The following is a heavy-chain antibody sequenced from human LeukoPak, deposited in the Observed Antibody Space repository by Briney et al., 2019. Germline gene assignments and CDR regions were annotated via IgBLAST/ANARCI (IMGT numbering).Heavy chain of an antibody. V-gene: IGHV4-34*01. CDR2: IYYSART. CDR3: ARVGYSSSIDY. J-gene: IGHJ4*02. D-gene: IGHD6-6*01. CDR1: GGSFSGYY. Sequence: PSETLSLTCAVYGGSFSGYYWGWIRQPPGKRLECIGSIYYSARTYYNPSLKSRVTISVDTSKNQFSLKLSSVTAADTAVYYCARVGYSSSIDYWGQGTLVTVSS.